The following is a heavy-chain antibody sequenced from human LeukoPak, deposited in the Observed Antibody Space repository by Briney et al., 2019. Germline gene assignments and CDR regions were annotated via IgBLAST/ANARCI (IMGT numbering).Heavy chain of an antibody. V-gene: IGHV1-46*01. D-gene: IGHD6-19*01. CDR1: GYTFTSYY. CDR2: INPSGGST. Sequence: ASVKVSCEASGYTFTSYYMHWVRQAPGQGLEWMGIINPSGGSTSYAQKFQGRVTMTRDTSTSTVYMELSSLRSEDTAVYYCARDESAVAVDYWGQGTLVTVSS. CDR3: ARDESAVAVDY. J-gene: IGHJ4*02.